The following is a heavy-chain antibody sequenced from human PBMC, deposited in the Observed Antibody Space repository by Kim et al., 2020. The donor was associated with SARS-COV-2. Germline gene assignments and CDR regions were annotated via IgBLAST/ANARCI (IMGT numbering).Heavy chain of an antibody. V-gene: IGHV1-18*01. Sequence: ASVKVSCKASGYTFTSYGISWVRQAPGQGLEWMGWISAYSGNTNFAQKLQGRVTMTTDTSTSTAYMELRSLRSDDTAVYYCARNYYGSGSYPYYFDYWGQGTLVTVSS. J-gene: IGHJ4*02. CDR2: ISAYSGNT. CDR3: ARNYYGSGSYPYYFDY. CDR1: GYTFTSYG. D-gene: IGHD3-10*01.